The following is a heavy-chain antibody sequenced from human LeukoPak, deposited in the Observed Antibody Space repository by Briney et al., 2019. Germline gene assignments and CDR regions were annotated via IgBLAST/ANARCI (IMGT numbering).Heavy chain of an antibody. Sequence: SETLSLTCTVSGGSISSYYWSWIRQPPGKGLEWIGYIYYSGSTNYNPSLKSRVTISVDTSKNQSSLKLSSVTAADTAVYYRARVPGIAAAGTLRWFDPWGQGTLVTVSS. V-gene: IGHV4-59*01. CDR3: ARVPGIAAAGTLRWFDP. CDR2: IYYSGST. J-gene: IGHJ5*02. CDR1: GGSISSYY. D-gene: IGHD6-13*01.